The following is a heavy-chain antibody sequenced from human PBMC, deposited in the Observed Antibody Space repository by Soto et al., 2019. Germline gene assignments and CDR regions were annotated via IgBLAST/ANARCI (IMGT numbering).Heavy chain of an antibody. D-gene: IGHD6-19*01. CDR3: ARAPEQWLVHWYFDL. Sequence: QVQLVESGGGVVQPGRSLRLSCAASGFTFSSYAMHWVRQAPGKGLEWVAVISYDGSNKYYADPVKGRFTISRDNSKNTLYLQMNSLRAEDTAVYYCARAPEQWLVHWYFDLWGRGTLVTVSS. J-gene: IGHJ2*01. CDR1: GFTFSSYA. V-gene: IGHV3-30-3*01. CDR2: ISYDGSNK.